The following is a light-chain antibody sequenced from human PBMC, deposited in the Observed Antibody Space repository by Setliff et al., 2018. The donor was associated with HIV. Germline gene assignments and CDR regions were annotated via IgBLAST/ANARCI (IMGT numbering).Light chain of an antibody. CDR2: DVS. J-gene: IGLJ1*01. V-gene: IGLV2-14*01. Sequence: QSALTQPAAVSGSPGQSITISCTGTSSDIGGYNYVSWYQQNPGKAPKLMVYDVSQRPSGVSNRCSGSKSGNKASLTISGLQADDDADYYCSSYTSSTTYVFGPGTKVTVL. CDR3: SSYTSSTTYV. CDR1: SSDIGGYNY.